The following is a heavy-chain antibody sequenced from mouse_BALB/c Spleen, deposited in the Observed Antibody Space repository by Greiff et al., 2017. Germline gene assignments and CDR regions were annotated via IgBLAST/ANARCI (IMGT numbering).Heavy chain of an antibody. Sequence: EVKLMESGPGLVKPSQSLSLTCSVTGYSITSGYYWNWIRQFPGNKLEWMGYISYDGSNNYNPSLKNRISITRDTSKNQFFLKLNSVTTEDTATYCCARGGTTALFDYWGQGTTLTVSS. CDR3: ARGGTTALFDY. CDR1: GYSITSGYY. J-gene: IGHJ2*01. D-gene: IGHD1-2*01. V-gene: IGHV3-6*02. CDR2: ISYDGSN.